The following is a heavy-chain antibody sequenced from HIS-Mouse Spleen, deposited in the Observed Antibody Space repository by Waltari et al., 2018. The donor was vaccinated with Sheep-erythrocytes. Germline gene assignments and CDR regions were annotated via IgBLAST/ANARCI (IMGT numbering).Heavy chain of an antibody. J-gene: IGHJ4*02. V-gene: IGHV3-21*01. D-gene: IGHD1-26*01. CDR3: ARVASGATFDY. CDR2: ISSSSSYI. CDR1: GFTFSSYS. Sequence: AASGFTFSSYSMNWVRQAPGKGLEWVSSISSSSSYIYYADSGKGRFTISRDNAKNSLYLQMNSRRAEDTAVYYCARVASGATFDYWGQGTLVTVSS.